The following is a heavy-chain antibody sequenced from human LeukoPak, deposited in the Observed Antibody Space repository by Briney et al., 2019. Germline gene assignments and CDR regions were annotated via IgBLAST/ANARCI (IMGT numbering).Heavy chain of an antibody. CDR1: GFTFSSYS. D-gene: IGHD3-22*01. J-gene: IGHJ4*02. V-gene: IGHV3-21*01. Sequence: NPGGSLRLSCAASGFTFSSYSMNWVSQAPGKGLEWVSSISSSSSYIYYADSVKGRFTISRDNAKNSLYLQMNSLRAEDTAVYYCARDDNYYDSSGYYLFDYWGQGTLVTVSS. CDR3: ARDDNYYDSSGYYLFDY. CDR2: ISSSSSYI.